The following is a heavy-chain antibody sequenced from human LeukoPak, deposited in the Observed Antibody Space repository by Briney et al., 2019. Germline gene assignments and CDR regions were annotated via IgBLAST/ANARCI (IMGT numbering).Heavy chain of an antibody. Sequence: ASVKVSCKASGYTFTSYGISWVRQAPGQGLEWMGWISAYNGNTNYAQKLQGRVTMTTDTSTSTAYMELRSLRSDDTAVYYCARDFVQKIVVVPAAIGYWGQGTLVTVSS. J-gene: IGHJ4*02. V-gene: IGHV1-18*01. CDR3: ARDFVQKIVVVPAAIGY. CDR2: ISAYNGNT. D-gene: IGHD2-2*02. CDR1: GYTFTSYG.